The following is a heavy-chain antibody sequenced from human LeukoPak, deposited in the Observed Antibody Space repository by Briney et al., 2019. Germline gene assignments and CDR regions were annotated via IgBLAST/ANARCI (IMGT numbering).Heavy chain of an antibody. CDR2: ISGSGGST. Sequence: GGSLRLSCAASGFTFSNYAMAWVRQAPGKGLEWVSGISGSGGSTYYADSVKGRFTISRDNAKNSLYLQMNSLRAEDTAVYYCAKLKESATAYWGQGTLVTVSS. CDR3: AKLKESATAY. J-gene: IGHJ4*02. CDR1: GFTFSNYA. D-gene: IGHD2-15*01. V-gene: IGHV3-23*01.